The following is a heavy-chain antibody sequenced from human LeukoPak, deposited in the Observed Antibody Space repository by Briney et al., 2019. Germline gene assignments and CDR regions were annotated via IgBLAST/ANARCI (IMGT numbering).Heavy chain of an antibody. CDR3: ARGVVSGSYFWPHDY. Sequence: HAGGSLRLSCAASGFTVSSNYMSWVRQAPGKGLEWVSVIYSGGSTYYADSVKGRFTISRDNSKNTLYLQMNSLRAEDTAVYYCARGVVSGSYFWPHDYWGQGTLVTVSS. CDR1: GFTVSSNY. CDR2: IYSGGST. V-gene: IGHV3-66*02. J-gene: IGHJ4*02. D-gene: IGHD1-26*01.